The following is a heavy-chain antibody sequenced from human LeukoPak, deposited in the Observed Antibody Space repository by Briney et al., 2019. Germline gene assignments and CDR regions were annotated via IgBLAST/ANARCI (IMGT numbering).Heavy chain of an antibody. Sequence: ASVKVSCKASGYTFSGYYIDWVRQAPGQGLEWMGWINAISGGTKYAQKFQDRVTMTRDTSVSTAYMELSRLRFDDAAVYYCARYLAAPYDAFDIWGQGTMVTVSS. J-gene: IGHJ3*02. CDR1: GYTFSGYY. CDR3: ARYLAAPYDAFDI. CDR2: INAISGGT. V-gene: IGHV1-2*02. D-gene: IGHD6-6*01.